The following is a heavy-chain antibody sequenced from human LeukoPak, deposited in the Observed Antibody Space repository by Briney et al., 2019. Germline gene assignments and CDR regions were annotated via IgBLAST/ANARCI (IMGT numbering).Heavy chain of an antibody. V-gene: IGHV4-4*02. CDR2: IHHSGSI. J-gene: IGHJ4*02. CDR1: GVSISSNLW. Sequence: SGTLXLTCAVSGVSISSNLWWTWVRQPPGEGLEWVAEIHHSGSINYNPSLKSRVTISVDKAKNQFSLNLNSVTAADTAVYYCARGGDRSFDYWGQGTLVTVSS. D-gene: IGHD3-10*01. CDR3: ARGGDRSFDY.